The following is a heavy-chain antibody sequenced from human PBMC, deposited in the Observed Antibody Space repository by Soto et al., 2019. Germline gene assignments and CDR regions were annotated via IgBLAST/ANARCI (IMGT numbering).Heavy chain of an antibody. J-gene: IGHJ4*02. V-gene: IGHV3-53*01. D-gene: IGHD3-3*02. CDR3: CRAGVTPHFFDY. CDR2: FESGGSI. CDR1: GFTFDNNA. Sequence: GGSLRLSCAVSGFTFDNNAMHWVRQAPEKGLEWVSVFESGGSIYYADSVKGRFIISRDYAKNTVDLQMNSLRVEDTAVYYCCRAGVTPHFFDYWGQGTLVTVSS.